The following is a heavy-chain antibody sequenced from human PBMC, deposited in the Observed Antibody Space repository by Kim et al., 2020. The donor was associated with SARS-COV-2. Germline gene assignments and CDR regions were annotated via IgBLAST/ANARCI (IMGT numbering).Heavy chain of an antibody. Sequence: GGSLRLSCAASGFTFSSYAMHWVRQAPGKGLEWVAVISYDGSNKYYADSVKGRFTISRDNSKNTLYLQMNSLRAEDTAVYYSLRDFDYWGQGTLVTVSS. CDR2: ISYDGSNK. V-gene: IGHV3-30-3*01. CDR1: GFTFSSYA. J-gene: IGHJ4*02. CDR3: LRDFDY.